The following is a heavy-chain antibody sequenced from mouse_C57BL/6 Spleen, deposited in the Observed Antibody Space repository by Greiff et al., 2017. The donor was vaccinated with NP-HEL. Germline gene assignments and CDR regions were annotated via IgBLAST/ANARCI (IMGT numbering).Heavy chain of an antibody. D-gene: IGHD1-1*01. CDR3: ARVDYGSSYVGYFDV. V-gene: IGHV1-19*01. CDR1: GYTFTDYY. CDR2: INPYNGGT. J-gene: IGHJ1*03. Sequence: EVQLQQSGPVLVKPGASVKMSCKASGYTFTDYYMNWVKQSHGKSLEWIGVINPYNGGTSYNQKFKGKATLTVDKSSSTAYMELNSLTSEDSAVYYCARVDYGSSYVGYFDVWGTGTTVTVSS.